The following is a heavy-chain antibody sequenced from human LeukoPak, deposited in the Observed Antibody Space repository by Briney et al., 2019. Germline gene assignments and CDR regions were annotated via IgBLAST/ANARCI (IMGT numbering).Heavy chain of an antibody. D-gene: IGHD6-19*01. J-gene: IGHJ4*02. CDR2: INHSGST. CDR1: GGSFSGYY. CDR3: ARGDYSSGIDY. V-gene: IGHV4-34*01. Sequence: SETLSLTCAVYGGSFSGYYWSWIRQPPGKGLEWIGEINHSGSTNYNPSLKSRVTISVDTSKNQFSLKLSSVTAADTAVYYCARGDYSSGIDYWGQGTLVTVSS.